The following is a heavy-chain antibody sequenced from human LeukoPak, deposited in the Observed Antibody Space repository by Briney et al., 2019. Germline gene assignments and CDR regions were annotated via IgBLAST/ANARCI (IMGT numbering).Heavy chain of an antibody. V-gene: IGHV3-64D*09. CDR2: ISSNGGST. J-gene: IGHJ4*02. CDR1: GFTFSSYA. CDR3: VKGPRSYCSGGSCYED. Sequence: GGSLRLSYSASGFTFSSYAMHWVRQAPGKGLEYVSAISSNGGSTYYPDSVKGRFTISRDNSKSTLYLQMSSLRTEDTAVYYCVKGPRSYCSGGSCYEDWGQGTLVTVSS. D-gene: IGHD2-15*01.